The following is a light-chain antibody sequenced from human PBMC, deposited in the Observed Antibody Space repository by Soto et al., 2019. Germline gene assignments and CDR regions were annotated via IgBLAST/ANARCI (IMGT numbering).Light chain of an antibody. V-gene: IGKV1-39*01. CDR3: QQSYSTPQT. CDR2: AAS. Sequence: DIQMTQSPSSLSASVGDRVTITCRASQSISSYLNWYQQKPGQAPKLLIYAASSLQSGVPSRFSGSGSGTDFTLTSSSLQPEDFATYYCQQSYSTPQTFGQGTKVEI. CDR1: QSISSY. J-gene: IGKJ1*01.